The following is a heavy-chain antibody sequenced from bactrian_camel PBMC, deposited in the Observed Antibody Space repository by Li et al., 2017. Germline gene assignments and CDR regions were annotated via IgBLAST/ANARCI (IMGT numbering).Heavy chain of an antibody. D-gene: IGHD4*01. CDR2: INTGSSST. V-gene: IGHV3S1*01. CDR3: ATDTSCYFDYRD. CDR1: GYTYSSAC. J-gene: IGHJ4*01. Sequence: HVQLVESGGGSVQAGGSLRLSCAASGYTYSSACMGWFRQVPGKEREGVAHINTGSSSTYYADPVKGRFTISRDNNKNTVYLQMTALKPEDTAMYYCATDTSCYFDYRDWGQGTQVTVS.